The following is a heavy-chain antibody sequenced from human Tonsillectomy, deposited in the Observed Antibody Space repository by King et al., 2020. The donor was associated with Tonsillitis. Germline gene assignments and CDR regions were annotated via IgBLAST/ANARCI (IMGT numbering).Heavy chain of an antibody. CDR2: ITGDGLST. V-gene: IGHV3-23*04. CDR3: ARDPVDTAVVFDY. CDR1: GITFRNYA. J-gene: IGHJ4*02. Sequence: VQLVESGGGLVQPGGSLKLSCAASGITFRNYAMSWVRQTPGKGLEWVSTITGDGLSTNYADSVKGRFTISRDNSKDTLHLQMNSLRAEDTAVYYCARDPVDTAVVFDYWGQGTLVTVSS. D-gene: IGHD5-18*01.